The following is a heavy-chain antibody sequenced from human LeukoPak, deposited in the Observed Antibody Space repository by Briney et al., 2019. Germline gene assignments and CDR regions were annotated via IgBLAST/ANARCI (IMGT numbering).Heavy chain of an antibody. CDR3: ARDYTSWYGYYFDY. J-gene: IGHJ4*02. V-gene: IGHV3-21*06. Sequence: GGSLRLSCTASGFTFSSYSMNWVRQAPGKGLEWVSSISSSSTYIYYADSLKGRFTISRDNAKNLLFLQVNSLRAEDTAVYYCARDYTSWYGYYFDYWGQGALVTVSS. CDR2: ISSSSTYI. D-gene: IGHD2-2*01. CDR1: GFTFSSYS.